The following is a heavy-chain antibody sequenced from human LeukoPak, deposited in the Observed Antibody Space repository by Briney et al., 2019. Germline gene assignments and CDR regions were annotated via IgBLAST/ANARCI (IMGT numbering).Heavy chain of an antibody. D-gene: IGHD3-10*01. J-gene: IGHJ4*02. CDR2: IRYDGDNK. Sequence: GGSLRLSCAASGFTFSSYGMHWVRQAPGKGLEWVAFIRYDGDNKYYADSVKGRFTISRDNSKNTLYLQMNSLRAEGTAVYYCAQDLGQFRCFDYWGQGTLVTVSS. CDR1: GFTFSSYG. CDR3: AQDLGQFRCFDY. V-gene: IGHV3-30*02.